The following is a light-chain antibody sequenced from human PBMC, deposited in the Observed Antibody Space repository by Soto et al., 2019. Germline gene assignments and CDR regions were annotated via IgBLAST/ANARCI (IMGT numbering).Light chain of an antibody. J-gene: IGKJ3*01. Sequence: EIVMTQSPGTLSLSPGERATISCRASQVIGSRYLAWYHQKSGQAPRLLIYGTSIRATGIPERFSGGGSGTDFTLTITRLESEDFAVYYCQQYGSSLFTFGPGTKVDFK. CDR2: GTS. V-gene: IGKV3-20*01. CDR1: QVIGSRY. CDR3: QQYGSSLFT.